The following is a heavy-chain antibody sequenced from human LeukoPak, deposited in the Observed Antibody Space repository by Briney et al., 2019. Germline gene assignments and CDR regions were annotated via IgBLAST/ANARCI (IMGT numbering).Heavy chain of an antibody. Sequence: GGSLRLSCAASGFTFSSYSMNWVRQAPGKRLEWVSSISSSSSYIYYADSVKGRFTISRDNAKNSLYLQMNSLRAEDTAVYFCARDGDYYDFWSGYSTTGYFDYWGQGTLVTVSS. CDR2: ISSSSSYI. CDR3: ARDGDYYDFWSGYSTTGYFDY. V-gene: IGHV3-21*01. D-gene: IGHD3-3*01. CDR1: GFTFSSYS. J-gene: IGHJ4*02.